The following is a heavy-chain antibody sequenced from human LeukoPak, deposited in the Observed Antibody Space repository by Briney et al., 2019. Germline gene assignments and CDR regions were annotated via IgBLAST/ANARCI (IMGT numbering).Heavy chain of an antibody. Sequence: PGGSLRLSCAASGFTFSSYWMSWVRQAPGKGLEWVANIKQDGSEKYYVDSVKGRFSISRDNAKNSLYLQMNSLRAEDTAVYYCARDYDSSGRAFDIWGQGTTVTVSS. CDR1: GFTFSSYW. D-gene: IGHD3-22*01. V-gene: IGHV3-7*01. CDR2: IKQDGSEK. CDR3: ARDYDSSGRAFDI. J-gene: IGHJ3*02.